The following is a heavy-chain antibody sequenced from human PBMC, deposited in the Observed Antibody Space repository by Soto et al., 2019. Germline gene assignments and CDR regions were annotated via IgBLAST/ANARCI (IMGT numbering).Heavy chain of an antibody. CDR1: GGSISSYY. D-gene: IGHD2-8*01. CDR3: ARNEQVEDIVLMVYHPAWFDP. V-gene: IGHV4-59*01. CDR2: IYYSGST. J-gene: IGHJ5*02. Sequence: TSETLSLTCTVSGGSISSYYWSWIRQPPGKGLEWIGYIYYSGSTNYNPSLKSRVTISVDTSKNQFSLKLSSVTAADTAVYYCARNEQVEDIVLMVYHPAWFDPWGQGTLVTVSS.